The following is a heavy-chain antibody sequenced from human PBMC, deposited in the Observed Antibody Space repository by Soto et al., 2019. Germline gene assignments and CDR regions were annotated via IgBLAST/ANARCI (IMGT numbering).Heavy chain of an antibody. Sequence: GGSLRLSCAASGFAFDSYWMHWVRQVPGESPVWVSRIDYEGTTTTYADSVKGRFTISRDNAKNTLYLQMNNLRAEDTAVYYCTRGPRPSSAGTGAYWGQGTLVTVSS. J-gene: IGHJ4*02. V-gene: IGHV3-74*01. D-gene: IGHD6-13*01. CDR1: GFAFDSYW. CDR3: TRGPRPSSAGTGAY. CDR2: IDYEGTTT.